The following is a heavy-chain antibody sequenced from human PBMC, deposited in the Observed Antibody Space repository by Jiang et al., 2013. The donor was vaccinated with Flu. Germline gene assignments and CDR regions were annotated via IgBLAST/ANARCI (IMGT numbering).Heavy chain of an antibody. CDR2: SITWEH. CDR3: ARDRGYCGDGVCYTIIDS. V-gene: IGHV4-31*03. CDR1: GGSISSGDYY. Sequence: TLSLTCNVSGGSISSGDYYWSWIRQRPGEGLEXLGTSITWEHLLQPSLKSRVTIVLDTSKNQFSVSLTSVTAADTALYFCARDRGYCGDGVCYTIIDSWGQGTLVTVSS. D-gene: IGHD2-8*01. J-gene: IGHJ4*02.